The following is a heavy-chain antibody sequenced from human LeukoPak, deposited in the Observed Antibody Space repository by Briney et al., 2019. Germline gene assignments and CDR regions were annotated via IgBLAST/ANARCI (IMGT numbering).Heavy chain of an antibody. CDR1: GFTFSTYS. CDR3: ARFSSSWFKNFDY. CDR2: ISSSSSYI. J-gene: IGHJ4*02. Sequence: PGGSLRLSCAASGFTFSTYSMNWVRQAPGKGLEWVSSISSSSSYIYYADSVKGRFTISRDNAKNSLYLQMNSLRAEDTAVYYCARFSSSWFKNFDYWGQGTLVTVSS. D-gene: IGHD6-13*01. V-gene: IGHV3-21*01.